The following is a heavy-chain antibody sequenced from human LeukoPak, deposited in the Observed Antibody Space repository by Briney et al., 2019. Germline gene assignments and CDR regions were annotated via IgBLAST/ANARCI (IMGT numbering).Heavy chain of an antibody. Sequence: GGSLRLSCAASGFTFDDYGMSWVRQAPGKGLEWVSGINWNGGSTGYADSVKGRFTISRDNAKNSLYLQMNSLRAEDTALYYCARDWAQAAASVAFDIWGQGTMVTVSS. CDR1: GFTFDDYG. J-gene: IGHJ3*02. V-gene: IGHV3-20*04. CDR2: INWNGGST. CDR3: ARDWAQAAASVAFDI. D-gene: IGHD3-16*01.